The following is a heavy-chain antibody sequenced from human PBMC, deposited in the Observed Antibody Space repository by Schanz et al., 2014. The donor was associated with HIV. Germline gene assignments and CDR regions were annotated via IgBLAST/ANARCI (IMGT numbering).Heavy chain of an antibody. CDR3: ARGPKWEGLMDV. Sequence: QVQLVQSGAEVKKPGASVKVSCKVSGYTLNDLSIHWVRQAPGQGLEWMGWMNPSTGNSGYAQMFQVRVTMTRDTSISTAYLEVDSLKSEDTAVYYCARGPKWEGLMDVWGQGTTVIVSS. V-gene: IGHV1-8*02. D-gene: IGHD1-26*01. CDR1: GYTLNDLS. J-gene: IGHJ6*02. CDR2: MNPSTGNS.